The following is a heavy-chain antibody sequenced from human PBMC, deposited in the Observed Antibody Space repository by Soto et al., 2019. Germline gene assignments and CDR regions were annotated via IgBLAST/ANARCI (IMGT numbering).Heavy chain of an antibody. CDR2: ISGSGGST. D-gene: IGHD4-17*01. CDR1: GFTFSSYA. J-gene: IGHJ6*03. Sequence: GGSLRLSCAASGFTFSSYAMSWVRQAPGKGLEWVSAISGSGGSTYYADSVKGRFTISRDNSKNTLYLQMNSLRAEDTAVYYCANSGARTVTTGYYYYMDVWGKGTTVTVSS. V-gene: IGHV3-23*01. CDR3: ANSGARTVTTGYYYYMDV.